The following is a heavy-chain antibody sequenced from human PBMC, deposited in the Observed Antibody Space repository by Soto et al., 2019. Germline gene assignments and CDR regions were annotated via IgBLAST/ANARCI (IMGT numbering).Heavy chain of an antibody. V-gene: IGHV4-59*01. CDR2: IYYSGST. CDR3: ARAYSPSWFDP. D-gene: IGHD6-13*01. CDR1: GGSISSYY. Sequence: ETLSLTCTVSGGSISSYYWSWIRQPPGKGLEWIGYIYYSGSTNYNPSLKSRVTISVDTSKNQFSLKLSSVTAADTAVYYCARAYSPSWFDPWGQGTLVTVSS. J-gene: IGHJ5*02.